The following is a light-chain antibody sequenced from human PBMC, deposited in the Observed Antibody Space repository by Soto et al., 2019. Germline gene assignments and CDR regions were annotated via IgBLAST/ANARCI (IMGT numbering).Light chain of an antibody. J-gene: IGKJ1*01. CDR3: QQYGSSSPWT. CDR2: KAS. V-gene: IGKV1-5*03. Sequence: DIQMTQSPSTLSASVGDRVTITCRASQSISRWLAWDQQKPGKAPKLLISKASSLETGVPSRFSGSGSGTEFTLIISSMQPDDVASYYCQQYGSSSPWTFGQGTKVEIK. CDR1: QSISRW.